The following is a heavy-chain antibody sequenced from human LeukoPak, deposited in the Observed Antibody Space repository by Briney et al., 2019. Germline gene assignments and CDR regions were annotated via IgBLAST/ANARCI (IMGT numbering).Heavy chain of an antibody. V-gene: IGHV4-31*03. CDR1: SGSITSGGYY. D-gene: IGHD4-11*01. CDR3: ARAPKEMTTVRYYYYYYMDV. J-gene: IGHJ6*03. CDR2: IYYSGST. Sequence: PSETLSLTCTVSSGSITSGGYYWNWIRQHPGKGLEWIGYIYYSGSTFYNPSLKSRVTMSVDTSKNQFSLKLSSVTAADTAVYYCARAPKEMTTVRYYYYYYMDVWGKGTTVTVSS.